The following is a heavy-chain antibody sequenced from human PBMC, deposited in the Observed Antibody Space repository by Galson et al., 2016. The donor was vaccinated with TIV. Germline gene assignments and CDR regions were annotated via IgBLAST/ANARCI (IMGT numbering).Heavy chain of an antibody. CDR2: INWNGVST. V-gene: IGHV3-20*04. J-gene: IGHJ6*03. CDR1: GFTFDDYA. CDR3: ARDGVWDASMDYYYYYSLDV. D-gene: IGHD2-8*01. Sequence: SLRLSCAASGFTFDDYAMTWVRQVPGKGLEWVSGINWNGVSTDYAESVKGRFTISRDNAKNTLYLQMNSLRAEDTALYYFARDGVWDASMDYYYYYSLDVWGKGTTVTVSS.